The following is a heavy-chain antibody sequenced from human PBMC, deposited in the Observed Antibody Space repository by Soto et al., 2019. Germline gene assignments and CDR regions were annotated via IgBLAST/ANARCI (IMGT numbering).Heavy chain of an antibody. D-gene: IGHD3-10*01. CDR1: GVTFSRRA. V-gene: IGHV3-23*01. Sequence: GGSLRLSCAASGVTFSRRAMSWVRQAPGEGLEWVSTITDTGGDTKYADSVRGRFTMSRDNSKKTLYLQMNSLRVEDSALYYCARGSTDSYPGSRIFDFWGRGTLVTVSS. CDR2: ITDTGGDT. J-gene: IGHJ4*02. CDR3: ARGSTDSYPGSRIFDF.